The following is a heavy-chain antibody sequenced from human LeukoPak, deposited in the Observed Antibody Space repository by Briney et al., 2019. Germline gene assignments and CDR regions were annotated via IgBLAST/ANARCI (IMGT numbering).Heavy chain of an antibody. CDR1: GYTFTSYG. Sequence: SSVNVSCKASGYTFTSYGISGVRQAPGQGLEWMGWISAYNGNTKYAQRLQGRVTMTTDTSTTTAYVELRSLRSEDTAVYYCARDRFGSTSCNYDYWGQGTLVTVSS. V-gene: IGHV1-18*01. J-gene: IGHJ4*02. CDR2: ISAYNGNT. CDR3: ARDRFGSTSCNYDY. D-gene: IGHD2-2*01.